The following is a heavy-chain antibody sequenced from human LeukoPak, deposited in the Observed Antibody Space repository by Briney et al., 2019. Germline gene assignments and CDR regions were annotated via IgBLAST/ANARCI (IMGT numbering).Heavy chain of an antibody. CDR3: ARLQRVTMAGPDYWYFDL. J-gene: IGHJ2*01. Sequence: SGTLSLTCTVSGYSISSGYYWGWMWQPPGKGLEWIGSIYHSGSTHYNPSLKSRVTISVDTSKNQFSLKMNSVTAADTAVYYCARLQRVTMAGPDYWYFDLWGRGTLVTVSS. CDR1: GYSISSGYY. V-gene: IGHV4-38-2*02. D-gene: IGHD6-19*01. CDR2: IYHSGST.